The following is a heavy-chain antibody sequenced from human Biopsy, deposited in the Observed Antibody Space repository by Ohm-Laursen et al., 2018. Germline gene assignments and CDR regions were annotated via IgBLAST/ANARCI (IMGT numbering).Heavy chain of an antibody. V-gene: IGHV3-23*01. CDR3: AKARSGSSNSCYNY. CDR1: GFIFSSYA. Sequence: SLRLSCTASGFIFSSYAMSWVRQAPGKGLEWVSGISDSGGSTYYADSVKGRFTISRDNSKDTLYLEMNSLRAEDTAIYYCAKARSGSSNSCYNYWGQGTLAIVSS. J-gene: IGHJ4*02. CDR2: ISDSGGST. D-gene: IGHD2-2*02.